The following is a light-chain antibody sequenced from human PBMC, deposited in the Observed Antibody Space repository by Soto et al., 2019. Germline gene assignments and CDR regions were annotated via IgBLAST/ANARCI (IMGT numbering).Light chain of an antibody. V-gene: IGLV2-14*03. CDR3: SSYTSSSIWV. CDR1: SSDVGGYNH. J-gene: IGLJ3*02. CDR2: DVT. Sequence: QSAPTQPASVSGSPGQSITISCTGTSSDVGGYNHVSWYQHHPGKAPKLMIYDVTNRPSGVSNRFSGSKSGNTASLTVSGLQAEDEADYYCSSYTSSSIWVFGGGTKLTVL.